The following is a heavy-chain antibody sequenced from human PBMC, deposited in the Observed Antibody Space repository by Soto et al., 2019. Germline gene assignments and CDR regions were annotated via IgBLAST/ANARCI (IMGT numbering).Heavy chain of an antibody. D-gene: IGHD1-1*01. Sequence: DVQLVESGGGLIQPGGSLRLSCAASGFNVSNNYMNWVRQAPGQGLEWVSVVFVDGSTFYADSVKGRFTISRDNSKNTLYFQMNSLRFEDTAVYYCARDWGGNTTPYWYFDLWGRGTLVTVSS. CDR3: ARDWGGNTTPYWYFDL. CDR2: VFVDGST. CDR1: GFNVSNNY. J-gene: IGHJ2*01. V-gene: IGHV3-53*01.